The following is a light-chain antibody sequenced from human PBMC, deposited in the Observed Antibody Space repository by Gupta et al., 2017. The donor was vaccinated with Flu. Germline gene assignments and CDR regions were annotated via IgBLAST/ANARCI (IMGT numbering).Light chain of an antibody. CDR2: AAF. Sequence: PAALSVSPGERASLSCRASQSVGSSLAWYQKKPGQAPRLLIYAAFMGATGIPARFSGSGSGTEFTLTISSLQSEDFGFYYCQHYNSWPFTFGPGTKLDI. CDR1: QSVGSS. CDR3: QHYNSWPFT. J-gene: IGKJ3*01. V-gene: IGKV3-15*01.